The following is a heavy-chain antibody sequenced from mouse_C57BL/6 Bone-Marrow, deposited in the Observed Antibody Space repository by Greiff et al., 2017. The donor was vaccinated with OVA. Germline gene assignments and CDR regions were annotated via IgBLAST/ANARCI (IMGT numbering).Heavy chain of an antibody. CDR2: INPYNGGT. CDR3: ARWDAMDY. Sequence: VQLKESGPVLVKPGASVKMSCKASGYTFTDYYMNWVKQSHGKSLEWIGVINPYNGGTSYNQKFKGKATLTVDKSSSTAYMELNSLTSEDSAVYYCARWDAMDYWGQGTSVTVSS. J-gene: IGHJ4*01. CDR1: GYTFTDYY. V-gene: IGHV1-19*01.